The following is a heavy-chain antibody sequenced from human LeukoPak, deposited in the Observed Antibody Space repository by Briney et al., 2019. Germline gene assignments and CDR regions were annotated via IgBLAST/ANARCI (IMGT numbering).Heavy chain of an antibody. CDR3: SRDRGGGDIYFDY. Sequence: PGGSLRLSCAASGFTFSSYGMNWVRQAPGKGPEWISYISRSGATIYYADSVKGRFTISRDNAKNSLYLQMSSLGAEDTAIYYCSRDRGGGDIYFDYCGQGTLVTVSS. CDR1: GFTFSSYG. D-gene: IGHD2-21*02. J-gene: IGHJ4*02. CDR2: ISRSGATI. V-gene: IGHV3-48*03.